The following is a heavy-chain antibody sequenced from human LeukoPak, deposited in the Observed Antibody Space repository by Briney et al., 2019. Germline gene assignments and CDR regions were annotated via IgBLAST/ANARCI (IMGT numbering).Heavy chain of an antibody. Sequence: GESLKISCKGSGYSFTSYWIGWVRQMPGKGLEWMGIIYPGDSDTRYSPSFQGQVTISADKSISTAYLQWSSPKASDTAMYYCARLGIRYFDWLLNYFDYWGQGTLVTVSS. CDR1: GYSFTSYW. CDR3: ARLGIRYFDWLLNYFDY. V-gene: IGHV5-51*01. CDR2: IYPGDSDT. D-gene: IGHD3-9*01. J-gene: IGHJ4*02.